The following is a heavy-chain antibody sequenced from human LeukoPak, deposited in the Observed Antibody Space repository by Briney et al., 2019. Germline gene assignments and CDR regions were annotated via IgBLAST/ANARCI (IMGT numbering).Heavy chain of an antibody. J-gene: IGHJ4*02. CDR2: INHSGSV. CDR3: ARGQGTVTTH. CDR1: GGSFSGYY. V-gene: IGHV4-34*01. D-gene: IGHD4-17*01. Sequence: PSETLSLTCAVSGGSFSGYYWTWIRQPPGKGLEWIGEINHSGSVNYSPSLSSRVTISLDMSENQFSLKLTSVTAADTAVYYCARGQGTVTTHWGQGTLVTVSS.